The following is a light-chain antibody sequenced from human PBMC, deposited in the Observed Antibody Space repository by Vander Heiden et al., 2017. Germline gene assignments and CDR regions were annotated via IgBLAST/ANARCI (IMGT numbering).Light chain of an antibody. Sequence: EIVMTQSPATLSVSPGESATLPCRASQSVSSNLAWYQQKPGQPPRLLIYGASIRATGIPARFSGSGSGTEFTLTISSMQFEDFAVYYCQQYNKWRPPFGQGTRVDIK. CDR2: GAS. CDR3: QQYNKWRPP. J-gene: IGKJ1*01. CDR1: QSVSSN. V-gene: IGKV3-15*01.